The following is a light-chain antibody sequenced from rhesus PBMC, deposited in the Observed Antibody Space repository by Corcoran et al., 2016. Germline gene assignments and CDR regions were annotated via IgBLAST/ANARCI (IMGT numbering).Light chain of an antibody. V-gene: IGKV1-36*02. CDR1: QGISDY. CDR2: AAS. CDR3: LQGYSTPFT. Sequence: DIQMTQSPSSLSASVGDRVTITCRASQGISDYLSWYQQKPGKAPKLLIYAASSLESGVPSRFSGIGSGTEFTLTISSLQPEDFAAYYCLQGYSTPFTFGPGTKLDIK. J-gene: IGKJ3*01.